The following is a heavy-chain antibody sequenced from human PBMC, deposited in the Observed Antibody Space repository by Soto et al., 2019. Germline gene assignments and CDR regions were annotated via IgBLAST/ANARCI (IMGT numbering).Heavy chain of an antibody. D-gene: IGHD3-16*01. Sequence: ASVKVSCKASGYTFTSYGISWVRQAPGQGLEWMGWISAYNGNTNYAQKLQGRVTMTTDTSTRTAYMELRSLRSDDTAVYYCARDLMITFGGEFDYWGQGTLVTVSS. CDR2: ISAYNGNT. CDR1: GYTFTSYG. V-gene: IGHV1-18*01. J-gene: IGHJ4*02. CDR3: ARDLMITFGGEFDY.